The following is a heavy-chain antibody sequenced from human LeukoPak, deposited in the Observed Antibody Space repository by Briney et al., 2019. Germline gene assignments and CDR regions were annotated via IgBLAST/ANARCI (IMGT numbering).Heavy chain of an antibody. J-gene: IGHJ4*02. D-gene: IGHD3-3*01. CDR2: IYTSGST. CDR1: GGSISSYY. V-gene: IGHV4-4*07. Sequence: SETLSLTCTVSGGSISSYYWSWIRQPAGKGLEWIGRIYTSGSTNYNPSLKSRVTISVDTSKNQFSLKLSSVTAADTAVYYCAGTYYDFWSGSISFDYWGQGTLVTVSS. CDR3: AGTYYDFWSGSISFDY.